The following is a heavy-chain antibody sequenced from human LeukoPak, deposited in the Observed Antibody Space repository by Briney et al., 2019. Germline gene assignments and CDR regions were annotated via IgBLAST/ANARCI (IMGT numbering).Heavy chain of an antibody. D-gene: IGHD3-22*01. CDR2: INPHGGST. Sequence: ASVKVSCKASGYTLTNYYMHWVRQAPGQGLEWMGIINPHGGSTSYAQKFQGRVTMTRDTSTSTVYMELSSLRSEDTAVYYCARASTPGYDSRGYFDYWGQGTLVPVSS. J-gene: IGHJ4*02. CDR1: GYTLTNYY. CDR3: ARASTPGYDSRGYFDY. V-gene: IGHV1-46*01.